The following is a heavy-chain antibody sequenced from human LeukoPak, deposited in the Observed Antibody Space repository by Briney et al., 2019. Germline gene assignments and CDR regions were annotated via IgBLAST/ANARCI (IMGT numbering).Heavy chain of an antibody. J-gene: IGHJ6*02. CDR1: GGSISSGTHY. D-gene: IGHD2-2*01. Sequence: PSETLSLTCAVSGGSISSGTHYWNWIRQHPGPGLEWIGHIYNTGSAYYNPSLMSRVSISIDTSENQFSLKLSSVTAADTAVYYCASTHCASPSCYSYYYSGLDVWGQGTTVIVS. CDR3: ASTHCASPSCYSYYYSGLDV. CDR2: IYNTGSA. V-gene: IGHV4-31*11.